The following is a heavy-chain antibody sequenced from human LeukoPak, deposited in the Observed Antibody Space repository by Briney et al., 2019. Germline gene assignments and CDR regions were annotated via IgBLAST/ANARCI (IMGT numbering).Heavy chain of an antibody. Sequence: TSETLSLTCTVSGGSVSSGSYYWRWIRQPPGKGLEWIGNIYHSGSTKYSPSLKSRVTISIDTSKNQFSLKLSSVTAADTAVYYCASRVGGTSMDVWGQGTTVTVSS. CDR2: IYHSGST. J-gene: IGHJ6*02. V-gene: IGHV4-61*01. CDR3: ASRVGGTSMDV. CDR1: GGSVSSGSYY. D-gene: IGHD6-19*01.